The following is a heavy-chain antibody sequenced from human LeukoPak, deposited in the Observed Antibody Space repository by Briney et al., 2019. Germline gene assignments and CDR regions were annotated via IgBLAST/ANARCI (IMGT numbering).Heavy chain of an antibody. V-gene: IGHV1-2*02. Sequence: GASVKVSCKASGFTLTDYIHWVRQDPRQGLQWIGWIKPNSGDTDYAQKFQGRVTMTRDTSISTVYMELSSLRSDDTAVYYCARADSVPAGDYHYWYMDVWGKGTMVTVSS. CDR3: ARADSVPAGDYHYWYMDV. D-gene: IGHD2-2*01. CDR1: GFTLTDY. J-gene: IGHJ6*03. CDR2: IKPNSGDT.